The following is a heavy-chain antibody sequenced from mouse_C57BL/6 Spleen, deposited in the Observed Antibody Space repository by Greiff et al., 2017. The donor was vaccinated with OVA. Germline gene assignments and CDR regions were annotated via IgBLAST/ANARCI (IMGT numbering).Heavy chain of an antibody. CDR2: ISSGSSTI. D-gene: IGHD2-1*01. CDR3: ARSGYGNYVAY. J-gene: IGHJ3*01. Sequence: EVHLVESGGGLVKPGESLKLSCAASGFTFSDYGMHWVRQAPEKGLEWVAYISSGSSTIYYADTVTGRFTISRDNAKNTLFLQLTSLRSEDTAMYYCARSGYGNYVAYWGQGTLVTVSA. V-gene: IGHV5-17*01. CDR1: GFTFSDYG.